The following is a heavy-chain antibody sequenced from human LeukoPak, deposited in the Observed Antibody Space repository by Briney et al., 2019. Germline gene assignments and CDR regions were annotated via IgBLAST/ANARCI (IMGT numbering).Heavy chain of an antibody. J-gene: IGHJ4*02. V-gene: IGHV3-48*03. Sequence: PGGSVRLSCAASGFTFSSYEMNWVRQAPGKGLEWVSYISSSGSTIYYADSVKGRFTISRDNAKNSLYLQMNSLRAEDTAVYYCARGKYYSWYYFDYWGQGTLVTVSS. D-gene: IGHD3-10*01. CDR3: ARGKYYSWYYFDY. CDR1: GFTFSSYE. CDR2: ISSSGSTI.